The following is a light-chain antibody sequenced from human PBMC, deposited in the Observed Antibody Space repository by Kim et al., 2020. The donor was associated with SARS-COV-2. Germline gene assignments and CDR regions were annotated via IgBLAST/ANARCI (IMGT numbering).Light chain of an antibody. CDR1: SSNIGAGYD. J-gene: IGLJ2*01. CDR3: QSYDSSLRGSV. Sequence: RVTISCPGSSSNIGAGYDVHWYQQFTGTAPTLLIYANNNRPSGVPDRFSGSKSGTSASLAITGLQTEVEADYYCQSYDSSLRGSVFGGGTQLTVL. CDR2: ANN. V-gene: IGLV1-40*01.